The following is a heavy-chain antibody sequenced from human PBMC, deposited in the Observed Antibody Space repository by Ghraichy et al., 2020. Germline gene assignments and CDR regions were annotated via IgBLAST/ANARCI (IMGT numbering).Heavy chain of an antibody. CDR1: GYTFTGYY. D-gene: IGHD1-26*01. Sequence: ASVKVSCKASGYTFTGYYMHWVRQAPGQGLEWMGRINPNSGGTNYAQKFQGRVTMTRDTSISTAYMELSRLRSDDTAVYYCARGEVAGYYYYYYMDVWGKGTTVTVSS. J-gene: IGHJ6*03. CDR2: INPNSGGT. CDR3: ARGEVAGYYYYYYMDV. V-gene: IGHV1-2*06.